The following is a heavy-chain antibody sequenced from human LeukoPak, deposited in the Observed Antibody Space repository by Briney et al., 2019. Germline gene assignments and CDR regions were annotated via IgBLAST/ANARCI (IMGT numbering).Heavy chain of an antibody. CDR3: AKDMVGSSWRYFDY. D-gene: IGHD6-13*01. CDR2: ISWNSGSI. Sequence: GGSLRLSCAASRFTLSNYWMSWVRQAPGKGLEWVSGISWNSGSIGYADSVKGRFTISRDNAKNSLYLQMNSLRAEDTALYYCAKDMVGSSWRYFDYWGQGTLVTVSS. CDR1: RFTLSNYW. J-gene: IGHJ4*02. V-gene: IGHV3-9*01.